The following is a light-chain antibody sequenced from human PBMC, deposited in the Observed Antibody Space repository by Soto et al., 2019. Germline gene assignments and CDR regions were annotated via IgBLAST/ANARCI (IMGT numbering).Light chain of an antibody. CDR3: HQYDSWT. CDR2: GAS. Sequence: EIVMTQSPATLSVSPGERATLSCRASQNVRSNLAWYQQKPGQAPRLLIYGASTRATGVPARFSGSGSGTEFTLTISSLQSEDFAVYYCHQYDSWTFGQGTKVDIK. V-gene: IGKV3-15*01. J-gene: IGKJ1*01. CDR1: QNVRSN.